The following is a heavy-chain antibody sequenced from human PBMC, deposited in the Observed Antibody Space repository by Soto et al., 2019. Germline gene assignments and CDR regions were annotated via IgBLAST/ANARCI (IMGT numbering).Heavy chain of an antibody. CDR2: IYPGDSDT. V-gene: IGHV5-51*01. J-gene: IGHJ4*02. D-gene: IGHD6-19*01. CDR1: GYSFTSYW. CDR3: ARWYSSGLYYLDY. Sequence: PGESLKISCKGSGYSFTSYWIAWVRQMPGKGLECMGIIYPGDSDTRYSPSFQGQVTISADKSSAYLQWSSLEASDTAMYYCARWYSSGLYYLDYWGRGTLVTVSS.